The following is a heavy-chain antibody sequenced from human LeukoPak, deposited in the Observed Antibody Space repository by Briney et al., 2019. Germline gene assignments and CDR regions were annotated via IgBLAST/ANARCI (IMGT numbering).Heavy chain of an antibody. CDR1: GFTFSSYV. J-gene: IGHJ4*02. Sequence: PGRSLRLSCAASGFTFSSYVMTWVCQAPGKGLEWVSVVSGGSTFYADSVKGRFTISRDNSKNTLYLQMNSLRAEDTAVYYCAKRAVAEYYFDYWGQGTLVTVSS. CDR3: AKRAVAEYYFDY. CDR2: VSGGST. D-gene: IGHD6-19*01. V-gene: IGHV3-23*01.